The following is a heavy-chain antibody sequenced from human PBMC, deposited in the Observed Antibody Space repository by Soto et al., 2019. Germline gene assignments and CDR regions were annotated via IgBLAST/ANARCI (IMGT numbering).Heavy chain of an antibody. Sequence: GGSLRLSCSASGFTFSSYAMHWVRQAPGKGLEYVSAISSNGGSTYYADSVKGRFTISRDNSKNTLYLQMSSLRAEDTAVYYCVKDGWRKQWLKGDAFDIWGQGKMVTVSS. J-gene: IGHJ3*02. D-gene: IGHD6-19*01. CDR1: GFTFSSYA. CDR3: VKDGWRKQWLKGDAFDI. V-gene: IGHV3-64D*06. CDR2: ISSNGGST.